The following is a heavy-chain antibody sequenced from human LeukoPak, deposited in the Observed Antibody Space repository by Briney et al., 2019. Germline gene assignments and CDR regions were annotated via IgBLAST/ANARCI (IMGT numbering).Heavy chain of an antibody. J-gene: IGHJ4*02. D-gene: IGHD1-7*01. V-gene: IGHV4-34*01. CDR3: ARGGITGTTYDY. CDR2: INHSGST. CDR1: GGSFSGYY. Sequence: PSETLSLTCAVYGGSFSGYYWSWSRQPPGKGLEWIGEINHSGSTNYNPSLKSRVTISVDTSKNQFSLKLSSVTAADTAVYYCARGGITGTTYDYWGQGTLVTVSS.